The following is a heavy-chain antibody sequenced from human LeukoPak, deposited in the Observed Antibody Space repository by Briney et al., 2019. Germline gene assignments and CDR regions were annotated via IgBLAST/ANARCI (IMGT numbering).Heavy chain of an antibody. J-gene: IGHJ6*02. CDR3: AKDPGGYKTSGVGSSVYYYGMDV. CDR1: GFTFSSYS. Sequence: GGSLRLSCAASGFTFSSYSMNWVRQAPGKGLEWVSYISSSSSTIYYADSVKGRFTISRDNAKNTLYLQMNSLRAEDTAVYYCAKDPGGYKTSGVGSSVYYYGMDVWGQGTTVTVSS. CDR2: ISSSSSTI. D-gene: IGHD5-18*01. V-gene: IGHV3-48*01.